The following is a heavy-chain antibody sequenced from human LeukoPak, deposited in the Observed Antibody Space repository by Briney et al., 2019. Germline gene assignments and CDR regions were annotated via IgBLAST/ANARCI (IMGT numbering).Heavy chain of an antibody. V-gene: IGHV4-4*07. J-gene: IGHJ6*04. CDR1: GASINKDY. Sequence: SETLSLTCTVSGASINKDYWAWIRQPAGRGLEWIERIHPSGITHQNPSLRGRVTMSIDASKNQFSLNLSSVTAADTAVYYCVRDEYRDVWGKGTTVTVSS. CDR2: IHPSGIT. D-gene: IGHD2/OR15-2a*01. CDR3: VRDEYRDV.